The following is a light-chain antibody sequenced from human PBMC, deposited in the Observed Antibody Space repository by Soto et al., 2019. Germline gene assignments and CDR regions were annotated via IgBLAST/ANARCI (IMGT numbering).Light chain of an antibody. CDR2: KAS. Sequence: IKMTQSPSTLSASVGDRVTITCRASQSISSWLAWYQHKPGKAPKLLIYKASTLDDGVPSRFSGSGSGTEFTLTISSLQPDDFATYYCQQYNTYSRTFGQGTKVDIK. J-gene: IGKJ1*01. CDR1: QSISSW. V-gene: IGKV1-5*03. CDR3: QQYNTYSRT.